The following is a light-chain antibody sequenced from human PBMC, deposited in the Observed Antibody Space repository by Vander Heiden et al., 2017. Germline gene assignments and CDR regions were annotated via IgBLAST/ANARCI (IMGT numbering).Light chain of an antibody. V-gene: IGLV3-21*02. J-gene: IGLJ2*01. CDR1: NIGIKR. CDR3: QVWDSTSDHVV. CDR2: DDS. Sequence: SYVLTQPPSVSVAPGQTARITCGGNNIGIKRVHWYQQKPGQAPVLVVYDDSDRHSGIPERFSGSKPGNTATLTISGVEAGDEADYYCQVWDSTSDHVVFGGGTKLTVL.